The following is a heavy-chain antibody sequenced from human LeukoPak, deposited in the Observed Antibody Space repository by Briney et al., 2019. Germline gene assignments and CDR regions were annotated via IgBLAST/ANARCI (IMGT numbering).Heavy chain of an antibody. D-gene: IGHD3/OR15-3a*01. CDR2: IYYSGST. CDR3: ARGTGYYPH. V-gene: IGHV4-59*01. Sequence: SETLSLTCTVSGGSISSYYWSWIRQTPGKGLEWIGYIYYSGSTNYNPSLESRVTISVDTSKNQFSLKLTSVTAADTAVYYCARGTGYYPHWGQGTLVTVSS. J-gene: IGHJ4*02. CDR1: GGSISSYY.